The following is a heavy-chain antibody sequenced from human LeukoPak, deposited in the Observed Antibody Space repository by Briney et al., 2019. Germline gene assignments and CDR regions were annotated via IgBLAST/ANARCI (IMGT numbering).Heavy chain of an antibody. D-gene: IGHD6-6*01. V-gene: IGHV3-9*02. CDR3: AKDSHSSSSYMDV. Sequence: GGSLRLSCAASGFTSDDYAMHWVRQAPGKGLKWVSGISWNSGSIGYADSVKDRFTISRDNAKNSLYLQMNSLRAEDMALYYCAKDSHSSSSYMDVWGKGTTVTVSS. CDR2: ISWNSGSI. CDR1: GFTSDDYA. J-gene: IGHJ6*03.